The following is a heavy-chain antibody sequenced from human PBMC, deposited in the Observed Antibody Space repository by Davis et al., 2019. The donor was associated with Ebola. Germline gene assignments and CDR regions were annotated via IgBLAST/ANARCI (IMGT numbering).Heavy chain of an antibody. J-gene: IGHJ4*02. CDR2: TSSSSSTI. CDR3: ARDNVRWSSHEPFDY. CDR1: GFTSSSYS. V-gene: IGHV3-48*02. D-gene: IGHD1-26*01. Sequence: PGGSLRLSCPASGFTSSSYSMNWVRQAPGKGLEWVSYTSSSSSTIYYADSVKGRFTISRDNAKNSLYLQMNSLRDEDTAVYYCARDNVRWSSHEPFDYWGQGTLVTVSS.